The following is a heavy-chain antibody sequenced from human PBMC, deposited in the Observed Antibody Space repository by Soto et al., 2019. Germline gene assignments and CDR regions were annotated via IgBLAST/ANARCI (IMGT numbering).Heavy chain of an antibody. J-gene: IGHJ4*02. V-gene: IGHV1-69*13. CDR3: ATGVIWIGYFTVDS. D-gene: IGHD3-3*01. CDR2: FIPVYRTL. CDR1: GGSFGNCA. Sequence: SVKVSCKASGGSFGNCAINWVRQTPGQGLEWLGGFIPVYRTLNYAQKFQGRVTITADESTGTAYMTLSSLASDDTAVYYCATGVIWIGYFTVDSWGQGTRVTVSS.